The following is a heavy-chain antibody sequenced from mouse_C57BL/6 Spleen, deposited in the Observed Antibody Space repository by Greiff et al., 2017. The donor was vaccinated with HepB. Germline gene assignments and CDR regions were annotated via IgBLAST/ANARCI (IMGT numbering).Heavy chain of an antibody. Sequence: EVQRVESGGGLVQPGGSPKLSCAASGFTFSDYYMYWVRQTPEKRLEWVAYISNGGGSTYYPDTVKGRFTISRDNAKNTLYLQMSRLKSEDTAMYYCASHIVTTRYFDVWGTGTTVTVSS. CDR1: GFTFSDYY. CDR3: ASHIVTTRYFDV. CDR2: ISNGGGST. D-gene: IGHD2-5*01. V-gene: IGHV5-12*01. J-gene: IGHJ1*03.